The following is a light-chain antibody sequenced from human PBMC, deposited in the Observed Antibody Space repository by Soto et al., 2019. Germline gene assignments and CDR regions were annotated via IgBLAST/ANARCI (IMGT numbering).Light chain of an antibody. CDR1: QSVKSSY. V-gene: IGKV3-20*01. Sequence: EIVLTQSPGTLSLSPGERATLPCRASQSVKSSYLAWYQHKPGQAPRLLIYGTSSRATGIPDRFSGSGSGTDFTLTISRLEPEDFAVYYCQQYNKWPLTFGGGTKVDIK. CDR3: QQYNKWPLT. J-gene: IGKJ4*01. CDR2: GTS.